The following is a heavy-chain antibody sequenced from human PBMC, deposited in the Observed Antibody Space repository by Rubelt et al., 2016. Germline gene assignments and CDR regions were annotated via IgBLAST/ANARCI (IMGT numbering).Heavy chain of an antibody. V-gene: IGHV3-33*08. J-gene: IGHJ4*02. D-gene: IGHD4-17*01. CDR2: IWFDGSKK. Sequence: VQLVESGGGLVEPGGSLRLSCAASGFTFSNVWMYWVRQAPGKGPEWVAVIWFDGSKKSYADSVQGRFTISRDNSKNTLYLQMNSLRAEDTAVYYCARSGDYCFDYWGQGTLVTVSS. CDR1: GFTFSNVW. CDR3: ARSGDYCFDY.